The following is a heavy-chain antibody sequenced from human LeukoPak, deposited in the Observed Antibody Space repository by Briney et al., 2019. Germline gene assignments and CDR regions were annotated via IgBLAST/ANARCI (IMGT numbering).Heavy chain of an antibody. CDR1: GFTFSRHP. V-gene: IGHV3-48*01. J-gene: IGHJ6*02. CDR3: TRDGRVAYEMDV. D-gene: IGHD2-15*01. Sequence: GGSLRLSCAASGFTFSRHPMNWVRQAPGKGLEWVSYISPGTIYYADSVKGRFTISRDNAKNSLYLQMNSLRAEDTAVYYCTRDGRVAYEMDVWSQGTTVTVSS. CDR2: ISPGTI.